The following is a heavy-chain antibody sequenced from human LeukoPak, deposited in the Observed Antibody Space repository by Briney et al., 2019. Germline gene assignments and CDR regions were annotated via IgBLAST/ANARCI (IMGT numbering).Heavy chain of an antibody. CDR2: IAYDGSRA. CDR3: TRYNNDHFDY. J-gene: IGHJ4*02. CDR1: GFTFGGYG. V-gene: IGHV3-33*01. D-gene: IGHD1-14*01. Sequence: GGSLRLSCAGSGFTFGGYGMHWFRQTPGEGLEWVAVIAYDGSRAFYADSVKGRFTISRDNSKNTMSVQMDDLRAEDTAVYYCTRYNNDHFDYWGQGTLVTVSS.